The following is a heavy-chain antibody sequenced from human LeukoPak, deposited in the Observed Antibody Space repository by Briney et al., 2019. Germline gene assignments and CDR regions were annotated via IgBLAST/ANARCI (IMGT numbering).Heavy chain of an antibody. CDR2: IYYDGNT. J-gene: IGHJ3*02. CDR1: GDSISTSAYY. V-gene: IGHV4-39*01. D-gene: IGHD3-3*01. CDR3: ARPYYDFWSGYSTATREAFDI. Sequence: SETLSLTCAVSGDSISTSAYYWDWSRQPPGKGLEWIGNIYYDGNTRYNPSLKSRVTISVDTSKNQFSLKLSSVTAADTAVYYCARPYYDFWSGYSTATREAFDIWGQGTMVTVSS.